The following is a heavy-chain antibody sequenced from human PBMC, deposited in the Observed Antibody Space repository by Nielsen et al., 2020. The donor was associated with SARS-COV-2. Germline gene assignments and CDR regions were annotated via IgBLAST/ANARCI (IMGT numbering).Heavy chain of an antibody. J-gene: IGHJ4*02. CDR3: MLTPLLGGDY. V-gene: IGHV1-8*02. Sequence: ASVKVSCKASGYTFTSYGISWVRQAPGQGLEWMGRINPNSGATNYAQKFQGRVTMTSNTSISTAYMELSSLKPEDTAVYFCMLTPLLGGDYWGQGTLVTVSS. CDR1: GYTFTSYG. D-gene: IGHD2-8*01. CDR2: INPNSGAT.